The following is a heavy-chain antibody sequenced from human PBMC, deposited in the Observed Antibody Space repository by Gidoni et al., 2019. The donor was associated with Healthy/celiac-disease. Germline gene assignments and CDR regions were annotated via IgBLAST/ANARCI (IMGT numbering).Heavy chain of an antibody. CDR1: GGSISSYY. V-gene: IGHV4-59*08. CDR2: IYYSGST. CDR3: ARHVEYYDILTGYPISTGGFDY. D-gene: IGHD3-9*01. Sequence: QVQLQESGPGLVKPSETLSLTCTVPGGSISSYYWSWIRQPPGKGLEWIGYIYYSGSTNYNPSLKSRVTISVDTSKNQFSLKLSSVTAADTAVYYCARHVEYYDILTGYPISTGGFDYWGQGTLVTVSS. J-gene: IGHJ4*02.